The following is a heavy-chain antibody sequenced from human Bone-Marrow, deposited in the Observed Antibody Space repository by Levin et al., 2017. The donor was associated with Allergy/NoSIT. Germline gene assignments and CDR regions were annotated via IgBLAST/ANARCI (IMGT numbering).Heavy chain of an antibody. D-gene: IGHD2-8*01. V-gene: IGHV3-48*04. CDR1: GFTFRSYS. Sequence: PGESLKISCAASGFTFRSYSMNWARQAPGKGLEWVSYISDSGTTTHYADSVKGRFTISRDNARSSLYLQMNSLRAEDTAVYYCARAAPNAYDYWGQGTRVTVSS. CDR3: ARAAPNAYDY. CDR2: ISDSGTTT. J-gene: IGHJ4*02.